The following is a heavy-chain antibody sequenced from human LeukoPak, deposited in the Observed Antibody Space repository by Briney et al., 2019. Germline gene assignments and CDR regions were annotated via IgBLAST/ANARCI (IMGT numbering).Heavy chain of an antibody. D-gene: IGHD3-22*01. Sequence: GGSLRLSCAASGFTFSSYAMSWVRQAPGKGLEWVSAISGSGGSTYYADSVKGRFTISRDNSKNSLYLQMNSLRPEDTALYYCAKSHYYHSSTKTAYFDFWGQGTLVAVSS. V-gene: IGHV3-23*01. J-gene: IGHJ4*02. CDR3: AKSHYYHSSTKTAYFDF. CDR2: ISGSGGST. CDR1: GFTFSSYA.